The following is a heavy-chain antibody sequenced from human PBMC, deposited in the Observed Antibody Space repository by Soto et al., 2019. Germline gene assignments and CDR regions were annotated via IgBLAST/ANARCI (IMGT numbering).Heavy chain of an antibody. CDR3: TTDLWDYDSSGYYVGGFQH. D-gene: IGHD3-22*01. CDR1: GFTFSNAW. V-gene: IGHV3-15*07. CDR2: IKSKTDGGTT. J-gene: IGHJ1*01. Sequence: GGSLRLSCAASGFTFSNAWMNWVRQAPGKGLEWVGRIKSKTDGGTTDYAAPGKGSFTISRDDSKNTLYLQMNSLKTEDTAVYYCTTDLWDYDSSGYYVGGFQHWGQGTLVTVSS.